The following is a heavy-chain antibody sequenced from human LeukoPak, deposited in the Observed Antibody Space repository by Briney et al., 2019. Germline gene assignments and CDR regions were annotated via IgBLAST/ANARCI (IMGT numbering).Heavy chain of an antibody. CDR3: AKSAEYDYGVLGWFDP. Sequence: GRSLRLSCAASGFTFDDYAMHWVRQAPGKGLEWVSGIGWNSGSIGYADSVKGRFTISRDNAKNSLYLQMNSLRAEDTALYYCAKSAEYDYGVLGWFDPWGQGTLVTVSS. V-gene: IGHV3-9*01. J-gene: IGHJ5*02. D-gene: IGHD4-17*01. CDR2: IGWNSGSI. CDR1: GFTFDDYA.